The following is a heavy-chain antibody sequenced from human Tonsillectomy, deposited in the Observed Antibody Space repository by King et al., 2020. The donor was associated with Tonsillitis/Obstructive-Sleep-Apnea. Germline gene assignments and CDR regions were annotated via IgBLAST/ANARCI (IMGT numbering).Heavy chain of an antibody. Sequence: VQLVESGGGLVQPGGSLRLSCAASGVTFSSYDMHWVRHTTGKVLEWVSAIGTAGDTYFQGSVKGRFTISRKNPKNSLYLQMKGLRAEDTPVYYCARGATYYDFWSGGNYYYMDVWGKGTTVTVSS. J-gene: IGHJ6*03. CDR1: GVTFSSYD. CDR2: IGTAGDT. CDR3: ARGATYYDFWSGGNYYYMDV. D-gene: IGHD3-3*01. V-gene: IGHV3-13*04.